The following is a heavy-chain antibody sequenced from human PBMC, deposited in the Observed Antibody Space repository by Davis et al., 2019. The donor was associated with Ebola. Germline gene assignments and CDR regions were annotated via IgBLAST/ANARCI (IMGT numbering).Heavy chain of an antibody. CDR2: IYSGGST. Sequence: GESLKISCAASGFTVSSNYMSWVRQAPGKGLEWVSVIYSGGSTYYADSVKGRFTISRHNSKNTLYLQMNSLRAEDTAVYYCAREPPRYGMDVWGQGTTVTVSS. J-gene: IGHJ6*02. CDR3: AREPPRYGMDV. CDR1: GFTVSSNY. V-gene: IGHV3-53*04.